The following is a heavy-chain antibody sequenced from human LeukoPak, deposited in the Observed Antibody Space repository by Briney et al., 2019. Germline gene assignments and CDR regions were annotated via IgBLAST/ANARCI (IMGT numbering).Heavy chain of an antibody. Sequence: SETLSLTCTVSGGSISRYYWSWIRQPPGKGLEWIGYIYYSGSTNYNPSLKSRVTISVDTSKNQFSLKLSSVTAADTAVYYCARDQTSKGDAFDIWGQGTMVTVSS. CDR2: IYYSGST. CDR3: ARDQTSKGDAFDI. CDR1: GGSISRYY. V-gene: IGHV4-59*01. J-gene: IGHJ3*02.